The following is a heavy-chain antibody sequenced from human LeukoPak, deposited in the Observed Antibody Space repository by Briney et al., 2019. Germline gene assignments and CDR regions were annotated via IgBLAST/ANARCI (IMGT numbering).Heavy chain of an antibody. V-gene: IGHV1-8*01. CDR2: MNPNSGNT. D-gene: IGHD3-22*01. CDR1: GYTFTSYD. J-gene: IGHJ6*02. Sequence: ASVKVSCKASGYTFTSYDINWVRQATGQGLEWMGWMNPNSGNTGYAQKFQGRVTMTRNTSISTAYMELSSLRSEDTAVYYCARGQDSSGYYYCYYYGMDVWGQGTTVTVSS. CDR3: ARGQDSSGYYYCYYYGMDV.